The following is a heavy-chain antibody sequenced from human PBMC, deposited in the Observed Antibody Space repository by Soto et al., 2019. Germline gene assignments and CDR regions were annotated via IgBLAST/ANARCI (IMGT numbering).Heavy chain of an antibody. CDR1: GGTFSSYA. J-gene: IGHJ5*02. V-gene: IGHV1-69*13. Sequence: SVKVSCKASGGTFSSYAISWVRQAPGQGLEWMGGIIPIFGTANYAQKFQGRVTITADESTSTAYMELSSLRSEDTAVYYCASRNWNYGRWLDPWGKGTPVTVSS. D-gene: IGHD1-7*01. CDR3: ASRNWNYGRWLDP. CDR2: IIPIFGTA.